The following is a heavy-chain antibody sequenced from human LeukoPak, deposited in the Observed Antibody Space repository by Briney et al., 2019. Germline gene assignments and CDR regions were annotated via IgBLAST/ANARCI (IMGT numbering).Heavy chain of an antibody. CDR3: ATAPRRAYYDFWSGYYGGWFDP. J-gene: IGHJ5*02. CDR2: MNPNSGNT. CDR1: GYTFTSYD. D-gene: IGHD3-3*01. Sequence: ASVKVSCNASGYTFTSYDINWVRQATGQGLEWMRWMNPNSGNTGYAQKFQGRVTMTRNTSISTAYMELSSLRSEDTAVYYCATAPRRAYYDFWSGYYGGWFDPWGQGTLVTVSS. V-gene: IGHV1-8*01.